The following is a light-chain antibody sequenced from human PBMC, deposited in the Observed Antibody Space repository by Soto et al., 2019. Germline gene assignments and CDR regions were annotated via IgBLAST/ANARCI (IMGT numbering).Light chain of an antibody. Sequence: EIVMTQSPATLSVSPGEGATLSCRSSQTIVNNLAWYQQRPGQPPRLLIYGASNRATGIPDRFSGSGSGTDFTLIINRLEPEDVAIYYCQQYGGSPRITFGQGTRLEIK. J-gene: IGKJ5*01. CDR2: GAS. V-gene: IGKV3-20*01. CDR3: QQYGGSPRIT. CDR1: QTIVNN.